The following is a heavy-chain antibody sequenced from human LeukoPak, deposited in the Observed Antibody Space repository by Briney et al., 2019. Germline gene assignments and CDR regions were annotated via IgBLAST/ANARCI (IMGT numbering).Heavy chain of an antibody. J-gene: IGHJ4*02. CDR1: GGSVSDYY. Sequence: SETLSLTCTISGGSVSDYYRSWIRQSPGKGLEWIGYIYHTGSTSYSPSLKSRVTISADTSQNQFSLKLSSVTAADTAVYYCASRKLGNDYWGQGTLVTVSS. CDR3: ASRKLGNDY. D-gene: IGHD7-27*01. CDR2: IYHTGST. V-gene: IGHV4-59*02.